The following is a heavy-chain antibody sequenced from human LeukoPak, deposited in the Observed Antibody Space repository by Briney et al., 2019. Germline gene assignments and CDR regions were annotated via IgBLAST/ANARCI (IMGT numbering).Heavy chain of an antibody. CDR1: GFTFSSYG. V-gene: IGHV3-21*01. D-gene: IGHD6-6*01. Sequence: PGGSLRLSCAASGFTFSSYGMNWVRQAPGKGLEWVSSITSSSSYIYYADSVKGRFTISRDNAKNSLYLQMNSLRAEDTAVYYCARLEYSSSSYYYYYYMDVWGKGTTVTVSS. CDR2: ITSSSSYI. CDR3: ARLEYSSSSYYYYYYMDV. J-gene: IGHJ6*03.